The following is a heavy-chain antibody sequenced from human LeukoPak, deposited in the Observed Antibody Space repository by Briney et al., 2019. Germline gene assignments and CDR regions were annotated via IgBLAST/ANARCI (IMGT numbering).Heavy chain of an antibody. D-gene: IGHD4-11*01. Sequence: SETLSLTCTVSGNSISSYYWSWIRQPAGKGLEWFGRIYTSGSTNYNPSLKSRVTMSVDTSKNQFSLSLSSVTAADTAFYYCARETTGLARYFDYWGQGTLVTVSS. CDR1: GNSISSYY. V-gene: IGHV4-4*07. J-gene: IGHJ4*02. CDR2: IYTSGST. CDR3: ARETTGLARYFDY.